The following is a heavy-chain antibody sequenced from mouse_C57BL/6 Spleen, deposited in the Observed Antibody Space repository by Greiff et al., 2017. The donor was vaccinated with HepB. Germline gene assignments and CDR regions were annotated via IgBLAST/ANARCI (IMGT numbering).Heavy chain of an antibody. CDR3: ANAAQATDY. CDR2: IDPSDSYT. V-gene: IGHV1-59*01. CDR1: GYTFTSYW. D-gene: IGHD3-2*02. Sequence: VQLQQPGAELVRPGTSVKLSCKASGYTFTSYWMHWVKQRPGQGLEWIGVIDPSDSYTNYNQKFKGKATLTVDTSSSTAYMQLSSLTSEDSAVYYCANAAQATDYWGQGTTLTVSS. J-gene: IGHJ2*01.